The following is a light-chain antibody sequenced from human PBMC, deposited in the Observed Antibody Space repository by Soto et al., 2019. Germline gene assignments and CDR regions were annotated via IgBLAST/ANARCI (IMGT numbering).Light chain of an antibody. CDR3: SSYTTTSTVV. CDR1: SSDVGGYNY. V-gene: IGLV2-14*03. Sequence: QSALTQPASVSGSPGQSITISCTGTSSDVGGYNYVSWYQHHPGKAPKLMIYDVTNRPSGVSNRFSGSKSGNTASLTLSGVQSEDEASYYCSSYTTTSTVVFGGGTKVTVL. CDR2: DVT. J-gene: IGLJ2*01.